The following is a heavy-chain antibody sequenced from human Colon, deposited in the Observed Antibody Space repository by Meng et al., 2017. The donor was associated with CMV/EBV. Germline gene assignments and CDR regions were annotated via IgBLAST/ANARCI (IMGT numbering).Heavy chain of an antibody. V-gene: IGHV4-31*03. Sequence: CTFSDNSFNIDIYCWRQVREHAGEGIEWIEYIDDSGNFHCNPSLKGRVAISRDTTKNHFSLSLSTVTDADTAVYYSAGGRDAYKVELWGQGTLVTVSS. D-gene: IGHD5-24*01. J-gene: IGHJ4*02. CDR3: AGGRDAYKVEL. CDR2: IDDSGNF. CDR1: DNSFNIDIYC.